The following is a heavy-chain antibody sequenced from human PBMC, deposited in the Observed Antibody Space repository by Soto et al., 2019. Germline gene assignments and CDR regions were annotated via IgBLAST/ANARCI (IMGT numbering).Heavy chain of an antibody. J-gene: IGHJ1*01. CDR1: GFTFSSYG. Sequence: GGSLRLSCAASGFTFSSYGMHWVRQAPGKGLEWVAVISYDGSNKYYADSVKGRFTISRDNSKNTLYLQMNSLRAEDTAVYYCAKSKIGCSGGSCYLPEYFQHWGQGTLVTVSS. CDR3: AKSKIGCSGGSCYLPEYFQH. D-gene: IGHD2-15*01. CDR2: ISYDGSNK. V-gene: IGHV3-30*18.